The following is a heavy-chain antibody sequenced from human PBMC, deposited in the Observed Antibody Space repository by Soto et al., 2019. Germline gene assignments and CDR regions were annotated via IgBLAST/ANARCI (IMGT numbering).Heavy chain of an antibody. CDR3: ARGDYYYGSGSLDP. J-gene: IGHJ5*02. CDR1: GGSISSGGYS. CDR2: IYHSGST. D-gene: IGHD3-10*01. Sequence: QLQLQESGSGLVKPSQTLSLTCAVSGGSISSGGYSWSWIRQPPGKSLEWIGYIYHSGSTYYNPSLKSRVTIAVDRSKKQFSLKLSSVTAADTAVYYCARGDYYYGSGSLDPWGQGTLVTVSS. V-gene: IGHV4-30-2*01.